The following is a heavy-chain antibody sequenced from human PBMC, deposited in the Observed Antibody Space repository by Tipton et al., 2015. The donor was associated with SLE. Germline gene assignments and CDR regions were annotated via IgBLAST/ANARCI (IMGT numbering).Heavy chain of an antibody. D-gene: IGHD6-13*01. V-gene: IGHV4-38-2*01. CDR3: ARSYSSPVGLS. J-gene: IGHJ5*02. Sequence: LRLSCAVSGYSISSGYYWGWIRQPPGKGLEWIGSIYHSGRTYYNPSLKSRVTISVDTSKNQFSLKLSSVTAADTAVYYCARSYSSPVGLSWGQGTLVTVSS. CDR1: GYSISSGYY. CDR2: IYHSGRT.